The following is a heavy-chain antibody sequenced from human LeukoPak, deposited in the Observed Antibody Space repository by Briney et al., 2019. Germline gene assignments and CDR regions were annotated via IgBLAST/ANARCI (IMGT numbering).Heavy chain of an antibody. Sequence: GASVKVSCKASGYTFTSYGISWVRQAPGQGLEWMGWISAYNGNTNYAQKLQGRVTMTTDTSTSTAYMELRGLRSDDTAVYYCARDACSSTSCYEGVTSDYWGQGTLVTVSS. J-gene: IGHJ4*02. V-gene: IGHV1-18*01. CDR2: ISAYNGNT. D-gene: IGHD2-2*01. CDR3: ARDACSSTSCYEGVTSDY. CDR1: GYTFTSYG.